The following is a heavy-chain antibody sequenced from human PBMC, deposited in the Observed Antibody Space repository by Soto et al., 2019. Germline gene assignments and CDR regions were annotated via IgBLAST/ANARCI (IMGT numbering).Heavy chain of an antibody. J-gene: IGHJ4*02. Sequence: SETLSLTCTVSGGSISSSSYYWGWIRQPPGKGLEWIGSIYYSGSTYYNPSLKSRFTISRDNAKNSLYLQMNSLRAEDTAVYYCARDYSSYGPFDYWGQGTLVTVSS. CDR3: ARDYSSYGPFDY. CDR1: GGSISSSSYY. V-gene: IGHV4-39*02. CDR2: IYYSGST. D-gene: IGHD5-18*01.